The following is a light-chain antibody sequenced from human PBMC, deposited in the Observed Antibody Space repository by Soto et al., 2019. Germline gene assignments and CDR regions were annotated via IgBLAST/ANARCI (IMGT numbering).Light chain of an antibody. Sequence: QSALTQPRSVSGTPGESVTISCSGTSSDVGSYNYVSWYQQYPGKAPKVMIYDGSERPSEVPVRFSGSKSGNTASLTISGLQAEDEAEYFCCSYSGSDSLLFGGGTKLTVL. CDR1: SSDVGSYNY. CDR2: DGS. CDR3: CSYSGSDSLL. V-gene: IGLV2-11*01. J-gene: IGLJ3*02.